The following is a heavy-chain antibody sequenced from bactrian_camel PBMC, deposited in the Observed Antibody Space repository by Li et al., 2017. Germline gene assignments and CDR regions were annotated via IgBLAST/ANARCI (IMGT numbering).Heavy chain of an antibody. CDR3: AAAPAGAGHVFDERRYNY. D-gene: IGHD6*01. V-gene: IGHV3S53*01. J-gene: IGHJ4*01. CDR2: IDSDNST. Sequence: HVQLVESGGGSVQAGGSLRLSCAAHEYLFTSYCMGWFRQAPGKEREGVASIDSDNSTTYAESVKGRYTISQDNAKNTLYLQMNSLKPEDTGMYYCAAAPAGAGHVFDERRYNYWGQGTQVTVS. CDR1: EYLFTSYC.